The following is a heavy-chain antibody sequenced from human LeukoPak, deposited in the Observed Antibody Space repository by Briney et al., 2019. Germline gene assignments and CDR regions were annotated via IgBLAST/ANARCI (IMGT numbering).Heavy chain of an antibody. Sequence: GASVKVSCKASGYTFTGYYMHWVRQAPGQGLGWMGWINPNSGGTNYAQKFQGRVTMTRDTSISTAYMELSRLRSDDTAVYYCARVGPELRYFDWSPRNYMDVWGKGTTVTVSS. J-gene: IGHJ6*03. CDR2: INPNSGGT. CDR1: GYTFTGYY. CDR3: ARVGPELRYFDWSPRNYMDV. D-gene: IGHD3-9*01. V-gene: IGHV1-2*02.